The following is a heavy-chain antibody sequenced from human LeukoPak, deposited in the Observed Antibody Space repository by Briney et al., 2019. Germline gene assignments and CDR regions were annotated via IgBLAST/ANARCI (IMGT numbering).Heavy chain of an antibody. CDR2: ISYDGSDK. J-gene: IGHJ4*02. CDR3: AKDQASSGWYYDY. V-gene: IGHV3-30*18. D-gene: IGHD6-19*01. CDR1: GFTFSSYG. Sequence: GRSLRLSCAGSGFTFSSYGMHWVRQAPGKGLEWVAVISYDGSDKYYADPVKGRFTISRDNSKNTLYLQMNTLRAEDTAVYYCAKDQASSGWYYDYWGQGTLVTVSS.